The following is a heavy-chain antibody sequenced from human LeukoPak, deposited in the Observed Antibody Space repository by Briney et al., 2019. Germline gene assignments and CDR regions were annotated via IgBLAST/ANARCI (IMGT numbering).Heavy chain of an antibody. V-gene: IGHV3-30-3*01. CDR3: ARPFLEWLLSMDYYFDY. CDR1: GFTFSSYA. CDR2: ISYDGSNK. D-gene: IGHD3-3*02. J-gene: IGHJ4*02. Sequence: GGSLRLSCAASGFTFSSYAMHWVRQAPGKGLEWVAVISYDGSNKYYADSVKGRFTISRDNSKNTLYLQMNSLRAEDTAVYYCARPFLEWLLSMDYYFDYWGQGTLVTVSS.